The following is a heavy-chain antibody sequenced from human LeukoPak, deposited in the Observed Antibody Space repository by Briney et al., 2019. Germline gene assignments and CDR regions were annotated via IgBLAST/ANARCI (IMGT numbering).Heavy chain of an antibody. CDR3: ARQFTFGYSNPAEYFQH. V-gene: IGHV4-59*08. D-gene: IGHD6-13*01. J-gene: IGHJ1*01. CDR1: GGSISSYY. Sequence: SETLSLTCTVSGGSISSYYWSWIRQPPGKGLEWIGYIYYSGSTNYNPSLKSRVTISVDTSKNQFSLKLSSVTAADTAVYYCARQFTFGYSNPAEYFQHWGQGTLVTVSS. CDR2: IYYSGST.